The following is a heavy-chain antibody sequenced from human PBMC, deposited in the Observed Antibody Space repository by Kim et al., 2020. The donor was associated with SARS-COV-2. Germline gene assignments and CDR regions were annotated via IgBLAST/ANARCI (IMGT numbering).Heavy chain of an antibody. Sequence: GESLKISCKGSGYSFTTYWIGWVRQMPGKGLEWMGIIFPGNSNTRYSPTFQGQVTISADKSISTAYLQWSSLKASDTAMYYCASALNYHDSTGYYYFQHWGQGSLVTVSA. D-gene: IGHD3-22*01. J-gene: IGHJ1*01. CDR2: IFPGNSNT. CDR1: GYSFTTYW. CDR3: ASALNYHDSTGYYYFQH. V-gene: IGHV5-51*01.